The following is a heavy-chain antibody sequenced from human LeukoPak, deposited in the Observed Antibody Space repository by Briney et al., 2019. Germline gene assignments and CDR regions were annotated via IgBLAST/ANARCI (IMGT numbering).Heavy chain of an antibody. J-gene: IGHJ6*02. CDR2: IRSKAYGGTT. D-gene: IGHD3-9*01. V-gene: IGHV3-49*03. CDR1: GFTFGDYA. Sequence: QTGGSLRLSCTASGFTFGDYAMSWFRQAPGKGLEWVGFIRSKAYGGTTEYAASVKGRFTISRDDSKSIAYLQMNSLRAEDTAVYYCARDLSFDILTEGMDVWGQGTTVTVSS. CDR3: ARDLSFDILTEGMDV.